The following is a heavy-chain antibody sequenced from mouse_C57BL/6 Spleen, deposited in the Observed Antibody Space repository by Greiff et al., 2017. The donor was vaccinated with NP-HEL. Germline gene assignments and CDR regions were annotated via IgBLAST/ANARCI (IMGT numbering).Heavy chain of an antibody. D-gene: IGHD1-1*01. CDR2: ISSGGDYI. J-gene: IGHJ1*03. CDR1: GFTFSSYA. CDR3: TRDGNYGSLWYFDV. Sequence: EVKLVESGEGLVKPGGSLKLSCAASGFTFSSYAMSWVRQTPEKRLEWVAYISSGGDYIYYADTVKGRFTISRDNARNTLYLQMSSLKSEDTAMYYCTRDGNYGSLWYFDVWGTGTTVTVSS. V-gene: IGHV5-9-1*02.